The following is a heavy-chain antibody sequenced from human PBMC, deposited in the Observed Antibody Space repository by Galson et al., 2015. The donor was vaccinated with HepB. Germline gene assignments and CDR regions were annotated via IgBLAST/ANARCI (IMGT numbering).Heavy chain of an antibody. CDR2: ISYDGSNK. Sequence: SLRLPCAASGFTFSSYAMHWVRQAPGKGLEWVAVISYDGSNKYYADSVKGRFTISRDNSKNTLYLQMNSLRAEDTAVYYCARPWDSSSWYRNWLDPWGQGTLVTVSS. CDR3: ARPWDSSSWYRNWLDP. CDR1: GFTFSSYA. V-gene: IGHV3-30*03. J-gene: IGHJ5*02. D-gene: IGHD6-13*01.